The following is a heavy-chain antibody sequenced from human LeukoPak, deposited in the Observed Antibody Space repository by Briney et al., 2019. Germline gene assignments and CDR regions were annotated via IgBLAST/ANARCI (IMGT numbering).Heavy chain of an antibody. CDR2: ISYDGSNK. Sequence: PGRSLRLSCAASGFTFSSYGMHWVRQAPGKGLEWVAVISYDGSNKYYADSVKGRFTISRDNSKNTLYLQMNSLRAEDTAVYYCARDRGSSSWYFWFDPWGQGTLVTVSS. CDR1: GFTFSSYG. V-gene: IGHV3-30*03. CDR3: ARDRGSSSWYFWFDP. J-gene: IGHJ5*02. D-gene: IGHD6-13*01.